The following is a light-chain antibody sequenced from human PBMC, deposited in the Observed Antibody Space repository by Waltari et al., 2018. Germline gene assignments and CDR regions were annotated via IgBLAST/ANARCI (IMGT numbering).Light chain of an antibody. J-gene: IGKJ5*01. CDR3: QHRGNWPLLA. V-gene: IGKV3-11*01. CDR1: QSVGRF. CDR2: DAS. Sequence: EIVLAQSPATLSFSPGERATLSCRASQSVGRFLAWYQRKPGQAPRLLIYDASDRATGTPDRFSGSGSGTDFTLTISSLEPEDFAVYYCQHRGNWPLLAFGQGTRLEIK.